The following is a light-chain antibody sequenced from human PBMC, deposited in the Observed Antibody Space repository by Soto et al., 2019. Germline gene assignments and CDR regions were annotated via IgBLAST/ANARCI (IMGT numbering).Light chain of an antibody. CDR3: QQSYSTPLSLT. CDR1: QSISTY. V-gene: IGKV1-39*01. Sequence: DIQMTQSPSSLSASVGDRVTITCRASQSISTYLNWYQQKPGKAPKLLIYAASILQSGVQSRFSGSGSGTDFTLTISSLQPEDFATYYRQQSYSTPLSLTFGGGTKVEIK. CDR2: AAS. J-gene: IGKJ4*01.